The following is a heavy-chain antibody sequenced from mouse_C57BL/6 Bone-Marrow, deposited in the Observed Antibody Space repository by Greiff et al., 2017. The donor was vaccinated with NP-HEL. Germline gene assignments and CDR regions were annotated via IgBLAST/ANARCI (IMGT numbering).Heavy chain of an antibody. D-gene: IGHD1-1*01. Sequence: VKVVESGAELVKPGASVKISCKASGYAFSSYWMNWVKQRPGKGLEWIGQIYPGDGDTNYNGKFKGKATLTADKSSSTAYMQLSSLTSEDSAVYFCARFEDYYGSSYEGWYFDVWGTGTTVTVSS. V-gene: IGHV1-80*01. CDR3: ARFEDYYGSSYEGWYFDV. CDR1: GYAFSSYW. CDR2: IYPGDGDT. J-gene: IGHJ1*03.